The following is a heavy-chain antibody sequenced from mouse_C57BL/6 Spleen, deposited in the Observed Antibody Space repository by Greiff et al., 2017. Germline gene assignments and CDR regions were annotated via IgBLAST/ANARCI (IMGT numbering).Heavy chain of an antibody. CDR1: GYTFTDYY. D-gene: IGHD2-2*01. Sequence: EVQLQQSGPELVKPGASVKISCKASGYTFTDYYMNWVKQSHGKSLEWIGDINPNNGGTSYNQKFKGKATLTVDKSSSTAYMELRSLTSEDSAVYYCARGVNGYYADYWGQGTTLTVSS. V-gene: IGHV1-26*01. J-gene: IGHJ2*01. CDR2: INPNNGGT. CDR3: ARGVNGYYADY.